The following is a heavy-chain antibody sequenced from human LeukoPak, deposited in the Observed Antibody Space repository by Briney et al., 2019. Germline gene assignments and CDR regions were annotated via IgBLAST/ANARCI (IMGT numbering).Heavy chain of an antibody. V-gene: IGHV5-51*01. CDR2: IYPGDSDT. J-gene: IGHJ4*02. CDR3: ARQPDSSGSPLY. CDR1: GHSFTSYW. Sequence: GESLKISCKGSGHSFTSYWIGWVRQMPGKGLEWMGVIYPGDSDTRYSPSFQGQVTFSVDKSISTAYLQWSSLKASDTAMFYCARQPDSSGSPLYWGQGTLVSVSS. D-gene: IGHD3-22*01.